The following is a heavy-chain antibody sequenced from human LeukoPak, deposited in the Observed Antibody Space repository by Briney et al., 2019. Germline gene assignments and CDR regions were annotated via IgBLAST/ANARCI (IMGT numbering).Heavy chain of an antibody. Sequence: SETLSLTCTVSGGSISSYYWSWIRQPPGKGLEWIGYIYYSGSTNYNPFLKSRVTISVDTSKNQFSLKLSSVTAADTAVYYCARGLPLGRPAYGMDVWGQGTTVTVSS. CDR2: IYYSGST. CDR1: GGSISSYY. J-gene: IGHJ6*02. V-gene: IGHV4-59*12. CDR3: ARGLPLGRPAYGMDV. D-gene: IGHD3-16*01.